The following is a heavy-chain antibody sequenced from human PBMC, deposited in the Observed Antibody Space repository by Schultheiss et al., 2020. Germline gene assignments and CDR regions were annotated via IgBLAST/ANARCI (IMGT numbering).Heavy chain of an antibody. CDR3: TTDPQGVAGYYYYYGMDV. Sequence: GGSLRLSCAASGFTFSNAWMSWVRQAPGKGLEWVGRIKSKTDGGTTDYAAPVKGRFTMSRDDSKNTLYLQMNSLKSEDTAVYYCTTDPQGVAGYYYYYGMDVWGQGTTVTVSS. CDR2: IKSKTDGGTT. J-gene: IGHJ6*02. D-gene: IGHD6-19*01. CDR1: GFTFSNAW. V-gene: IGHV3-15*01.